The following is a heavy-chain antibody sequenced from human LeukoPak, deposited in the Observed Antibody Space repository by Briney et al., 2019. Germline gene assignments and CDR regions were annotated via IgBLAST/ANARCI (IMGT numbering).Heavy chain of an antibody. CDR3: AKDYYYDSSGVFDY. CDR2: IKPDGSAE. CDR1: GFTFSSNW. J-gene: IGHJ4*02. D-gene: IGHD3-22*01. Sequence: GGSLRLSCATSGFTFSSNWMSWVRHAPGRGLEWVANIKPDGSAEYYAASVKGRFTVSRDNAKNSLYLQMNSLRAEDTALYYCAKDYYYDSSGVFDYWGQGTLVTVSS. V-gene: IGHV3-7*03.